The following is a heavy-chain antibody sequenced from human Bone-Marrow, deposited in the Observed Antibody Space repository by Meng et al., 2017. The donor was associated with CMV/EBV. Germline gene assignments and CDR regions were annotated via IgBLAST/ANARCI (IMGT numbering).Heavy chain of an antibody. V-gene: IGHV3-53*01. D-gene: IGHD1-26*01. CDR3: ARGPPGVYSEMDY. CDR1: GFTVSSNY. Sequence: GESLKISCAASGFTVSSNYMSWVRQAPGKGLEWVSVIYSGGSTYYADSVKGRFTISRDNSKNTLYLQMNSLRAEDTAVYYCARGPPGVYSEMDYWGQGTLVTVSS. CDR2: IYSGGST. J-gene: IGHJ4*02.